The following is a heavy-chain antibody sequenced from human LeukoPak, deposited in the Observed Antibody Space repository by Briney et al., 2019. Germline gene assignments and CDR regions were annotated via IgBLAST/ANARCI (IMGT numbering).Heavy chain of an antibody. CDR3: ARKGGSPDY. CDR1: GFTFSSYW. V-gene: IGHV3-7*01. D-gene: IGHD1-26*01. Sequence: GGSLRLSCVASGFTFSSYWMTWVRQAPGKGLEWVANMKFDGSEKYYVDSEKGRFTISRDNAKNSLYLQMNSLRVEDTAVYYCARKGGSPDYWGQGTLVTVSS. J-gene: IGHJ4*02. CDR2: MKFDGSEK.